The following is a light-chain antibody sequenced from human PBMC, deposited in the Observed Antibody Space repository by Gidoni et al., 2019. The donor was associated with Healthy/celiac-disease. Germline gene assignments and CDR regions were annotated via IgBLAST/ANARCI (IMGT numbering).Light chain of an antibody. CDR2: WAS. J-gene: IGKJ4*01. CDR3: QQYYSTPLT. CDR1: QSVLYSSNNKNY. V-gene: IGKV4-1*01. Sequence: DIVMTQSPDSLAVSLGERDTINCKSSQSVLYSSNNKNYLAWYQQKPGQPPTLLIYWASTRESGVPDRFSGSGSGTDFTLTISSLQAEDVAVYYCQQYYSTPLTFGGGTKVEIK.